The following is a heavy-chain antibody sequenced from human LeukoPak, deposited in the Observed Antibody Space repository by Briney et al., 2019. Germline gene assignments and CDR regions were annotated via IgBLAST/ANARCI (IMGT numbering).Heavy chain of an antibody. J-gene: IGHJ4*02. V-gene: IGHV1-2*02. CDR3: ARALVSYYDFWSGYYTAVDY. CDR1: GYTFTGYY. CDR2: INPNSGGT. D-gene: IGHD3-3*01. Sequence: ASVKVSCKASGYTFTGYYMHWVRQAPGQGLEWMGWINPNSGGTHYAQKFQGRVTMTRDTSISTAYMELSRLRSDDTAVYYCARALVSYYDFWSGYYTAVDYWGQGTLVTVSS.